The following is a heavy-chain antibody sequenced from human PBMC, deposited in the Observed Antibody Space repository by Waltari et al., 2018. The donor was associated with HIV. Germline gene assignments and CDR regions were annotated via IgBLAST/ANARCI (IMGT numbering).Heavy chain of an antibody. CDR1: GFTFSNAW. V-gene: IGHV3-15*01. CDR2: IKSKTDVGTT. J-gene: IGHJ4*02. CDR3: TYAAYFDY. D-gene: IGHD2-15*01. Sequence: EVQLVESGGGLVKPGGSLRLSCAASGFTFSNAWMSWVRQAPGKGLEWVGRIKSKTDVGTTDDAAPVKGRFTSARDDAKNTLYLQMNSLKTEDTAVYYCTYAAYFDYWGQGTLVTVSS.